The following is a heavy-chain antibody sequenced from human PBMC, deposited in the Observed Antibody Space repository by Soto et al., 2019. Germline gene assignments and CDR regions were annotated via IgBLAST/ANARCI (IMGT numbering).Heavy chain of an antibody. CDR2: INAIYGNT. V-gene: IGHV1-3*01. Sequence: SVKVSCKASGDTFSIYAIGWVRQAPGQGLEWMGWINAIYGNTKYAQKFQGRVTITRGTSASTAYMELSSLRSEDTAVYYCARDPGYSYGSNWVQGTLVTVSS. CDR3: ARDPGYSYGSN. CDR1: GDTFSIYA. D-gene: IGHD5-18*01. J-gene: IGHJ4*02.